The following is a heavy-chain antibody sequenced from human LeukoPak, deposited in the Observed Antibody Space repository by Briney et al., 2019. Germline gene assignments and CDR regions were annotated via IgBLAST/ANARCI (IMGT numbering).Heavy chain of an antibody. D-gene: IGHD2-15*01. V-gene: IGHV3-33*01. Sequence: PGGSLRLSCAASGFTFSSYGMHWVRQAPGKGLEWVAVIWYDGSNKYYADSVKGRFTISRDNSKNTLYLQMNSLRAEDTAVYYCARDKAGGSPSLDFDYWGQGTLVTVSS. J-gene: IGHJ4*02. CDR2: IWYDGSNK. CDR3: ARDKAGGSPSLDFDY. CDR1: GFTFSSYG.